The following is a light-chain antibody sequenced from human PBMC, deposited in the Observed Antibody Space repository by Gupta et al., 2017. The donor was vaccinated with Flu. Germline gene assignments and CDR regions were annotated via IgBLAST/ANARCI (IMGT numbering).Light chain of an antibody. Sequence: VSSHSSLLLPVTLAQPASIYCRSSHCLVYNYGITDVNWFQQKPGHSPRRIIYEVSKRDFGLPDRFSGSGSGTDLTLKSSGGECEDVGVYYCMRGKHPWTFGQGTRLEI. J-gene: IGKJ2*02. CDR3: MRGKHPWT. CDR1: HCLVYNYGITD. CDR2: EVS. V-gene: IGKV2-30*01.